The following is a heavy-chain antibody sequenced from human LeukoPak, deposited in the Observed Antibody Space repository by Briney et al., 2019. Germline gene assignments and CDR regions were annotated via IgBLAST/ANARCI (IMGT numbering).Heavy chain of an antibody. J-gene: IGHJ4*02. V-gene: IGHV4-4*07. Sequence: PSETLSLTCTVSGGSISSYYWSWIRQPAGKGLEWIGRIYTSGSTNYNPSLKSRVTMSVDTSKNQFSLKLSSVTAADTAVYYYARGSLKYSSSWYGVDYWGQGTLVTVSS. D-gene: IGHD6-13*01. CDR1: GGSISSYY. CDR2: IYTSGST. CDR3: ARGSLKYSSSWYGVDY.